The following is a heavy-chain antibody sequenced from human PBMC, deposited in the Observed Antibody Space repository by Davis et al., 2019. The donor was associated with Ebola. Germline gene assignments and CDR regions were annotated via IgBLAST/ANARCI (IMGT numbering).Heavy chain of an antibody. CDR1: GYTFTAYY. D-gene: IGHD3-22*01. CDR2: INPNSGGT. Sequence: ASVKVSCKASGYTFTAYYMHWVRQAPGQGLEWMGWINPNSGGTHYAQNFQGWVTMTRDTSISTAYMELSRLRSEDTAVYYCARAGKGGITMIVVVTPYFDYWGQGTLVTVSS. V-gene: IGHV1-2*04. CDR3: ARAGKGGITMIVVVTPYFDY. J-gene: IGHJ4*02.